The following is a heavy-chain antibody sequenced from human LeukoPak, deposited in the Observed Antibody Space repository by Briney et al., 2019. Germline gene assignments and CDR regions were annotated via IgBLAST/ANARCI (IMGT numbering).Heavy chain of an antibody. V-gene: IGHV3-23*01. CDR2: TNSGGTST. CDR1: GFPFSDFS. D-gene: IGHD2-8*01. CDR3: AKQSYARSLGE. Sequence: GGSLRLSCATSGFPFSDFSMSWVRQAPGKGLEWISTTNSGGTSTYYAESVKGRFTISRDNSKNTLYLEMSSLRVEDTAVYYCAKQSYARSLGEGGPGTLVSVSS. J-gene: IGHJ4*02.